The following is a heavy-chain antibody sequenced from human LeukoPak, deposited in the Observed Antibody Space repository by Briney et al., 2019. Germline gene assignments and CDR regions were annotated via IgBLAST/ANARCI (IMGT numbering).Heavy chain of an antibody. J-gene: IGHJ4*02. CDR3: ARDVRSAVAGTLDYFDY. Sequence: ASVKVSCKASGYTFTGYYMHWVRQAPGQGLEWMGWINPNSGGTNYAQKVQGRVTMTRDTSISTAYMQLSRLRSDDTAVYYCARDVRSAVAGTLDYFDYWGQGTLVTVSS. V-gene: IGHV1-2*02. CDR1: GYTFTGYY. D-gene: IGHD6-19*01. CDR2: INPNSGGT.